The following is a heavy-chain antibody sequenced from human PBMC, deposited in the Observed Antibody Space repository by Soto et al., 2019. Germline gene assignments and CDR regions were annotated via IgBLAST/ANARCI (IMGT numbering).Heavy chain of an antibody. V-gene: IGHV3-33*01. D-gene: IGHD3-22*01. Sequence: PGGSLRLSCAASGFTFSSHGMHWVRQAPGKGLEWVAVIWYDGSNKYYADSVKGRFTISRDNSKNTLYLQMNSLRAEDTAVYYCARVGNYYDSSGYYYVPYWGQGPLVTVSS. CDR3: ARVGNYYDSSGYYYVPY. J-gene: IGHJ4*02. CDR1: GFTFSSHG. CDR2: IWYDGSNK.